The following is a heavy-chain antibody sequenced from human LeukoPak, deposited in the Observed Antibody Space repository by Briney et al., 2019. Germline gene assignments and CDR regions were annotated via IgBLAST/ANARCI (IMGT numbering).Heavy chain of an antibody. D-gene: IGHD3-9*01. V-gene: IGHV3-30*02. CDR3: ANGPHYQILTGFYKVRSHLDY. CDR2: IRYDGTNK. CDR1: GFTFSSYG. J-gene: IGHJ4*02. Sequence: GGSLRLSCAASGFTFSSYGMHWVRQAPGKGLEWVAFIRYDGTNKYYADSVKGRFTISRDNLKNTLYLQMNSLRAEDTAIYYCANGPHYQILTGFYKVRSHLDYWGQGTLVTVSS.